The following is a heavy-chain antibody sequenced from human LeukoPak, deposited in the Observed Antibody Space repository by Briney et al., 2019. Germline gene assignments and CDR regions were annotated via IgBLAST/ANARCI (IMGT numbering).Heavy chain of an antibody. CDR3: ARKSGRYVPADI. V-gene: IGHV4-39*01. CDR2: IYYSGST. D-gene: IGHD1-26*01. CDR1: GGSISSTNHY. Sequence: SETLSLTCTVSGGSISSTNHYWGWIRQPPGKGLEWIASIYYSGSTYYNPSLKSRVTISVDTSKNQFSLKLSSVTAADTAVYYCARKSGRYVPADIWGQGIMVTVSS. J-gene: IGHJ3*02.